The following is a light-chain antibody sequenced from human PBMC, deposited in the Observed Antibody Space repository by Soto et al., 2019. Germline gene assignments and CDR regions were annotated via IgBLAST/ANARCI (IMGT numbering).Light chain of an antibody. V-gene: IGLV1-40*01. CDR3: AAWDDSLSGRV. CDR2: SNI. Sequence: QSVLTQPPSMSGAPGQRVTISCTGSSSDIGAGYDVHWYQQFPGTAPKLLIYSNINRPSGVPDRFSGSKSGTSASLAITGLQAEDEADYYCAAWDDSLSGRVFGGGTKVTVL. CDR1: SSDIGAGYD. J-gene: IGLJ3*02.